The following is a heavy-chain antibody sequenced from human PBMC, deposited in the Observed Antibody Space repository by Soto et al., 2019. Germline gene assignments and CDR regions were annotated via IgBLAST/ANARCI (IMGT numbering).Heavy chain of an antibody. CDR2: IVPILGVA. J-gene: IGHJ4*02. CDR3: ARVQDRPPALVN. V-gene: IGHV1-69*04. D-gene: IGHD5-18*01. Sequence: QVQLVQSGAEVKKPGSSVKVSCKTSGDTFNSNAISWVRQAPGQGLEWMGRIVPILGVADYAQKFQGRVTLTADKSTSTVYMELSSLRSEDTALYYCARVQDRPPALVNWGQGTLVTVSS. CDR1: GDTFNSNA.